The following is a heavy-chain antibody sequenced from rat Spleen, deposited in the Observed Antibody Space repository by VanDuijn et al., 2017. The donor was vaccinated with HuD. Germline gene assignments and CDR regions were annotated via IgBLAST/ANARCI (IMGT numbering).Heavy chain of an antibody. Sequence: QVQLKESGPGLVQPSQTLSLTCTVSGFSLISYGVSWVRQPPGKSLVWMGTIWAGGGTNYNSAVQSRLSISRDTSKSQVFLKMNSLQPEDTGTYYCARHNPHTIFAYWGQGVMVTVSS. V-gene: IGHV2-72*01. CDR1: GFSLISYG. J-gene: IGHJ2*01. CDR3: ARHNPHTIFAY. D-gene: IGHD1-7*01. CDR2: IWAGGGT.